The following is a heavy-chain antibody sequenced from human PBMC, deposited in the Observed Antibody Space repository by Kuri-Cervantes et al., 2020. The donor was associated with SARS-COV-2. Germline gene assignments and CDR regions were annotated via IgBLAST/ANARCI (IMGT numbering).Heavy chain of an antibody. V-gene: IGHV3-21*01. Sequence: GGSLRLSCAASGFSFSTYSMNWVRQAPGKGLEWVASISSSSSYIYYADSLRGRFTISRDNAKNSLCLQMSSLRAEDTAVYYCARDSEGKYDLWSGYQYYYFYGMDVWGQGTAVTVSS. CDR1: GFSFSTYS. J-gene: IGHJ6*02. CDR2: ISSSSSYI. D-gene: IGHD3/OR15-3a*01. CDR3: ARDSEGKYDLWSGYQYYYFYGMDV.